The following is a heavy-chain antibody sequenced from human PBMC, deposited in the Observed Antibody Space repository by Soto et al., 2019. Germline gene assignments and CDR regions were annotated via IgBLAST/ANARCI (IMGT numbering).Heavy chain of an antibody. Sequence: TLPLPSTVSDGNISSLGYRWSWINQTPGKGLEWIGYIQNSGITNYNPSLQSRVTISVDTSKNHFSLKLTSVTASDTALYYCASYIEGGSGRGYWGQGHLVTVSS. CDR3: ASYIEGGSGRGY. V-gene: IGHV4-61*03. J-gene: IGHJ4*02. CDR2: IQNSGIT. D-gene: IGHD2-15*01. CDR1: DGNISSLGYR.